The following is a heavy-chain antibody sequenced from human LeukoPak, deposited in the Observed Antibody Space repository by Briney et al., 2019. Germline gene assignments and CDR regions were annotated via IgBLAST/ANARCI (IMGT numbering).Heavy chain of an antibody. Sequence: GGSLRLSCAASGFTVSNNYMSWVRQAPGKGLEWVSVIYRGGNTYYADSVKGRFSISRDNSKNTLYLQMNSLRAEDTAVYYCATGGATIFGVVNYYLDYWGQGTLVTVSS. CDR3: ATGGATIFGVVNYYLDY. J-gene: IGHJ4*02. CDR2: IYRGGNT. V-gene: IGHV3-53*01. CDR1: GFTVSNNY. D-gene: IGHD3-3*01.